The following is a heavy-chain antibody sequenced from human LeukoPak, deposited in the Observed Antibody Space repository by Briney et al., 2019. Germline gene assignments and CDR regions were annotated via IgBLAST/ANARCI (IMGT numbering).Heavy chain of an antibody. CDR3: ARVFGRLCAFDI. V-gene: IGHV1-2*02. J-gene: IGHJ3*02. Sequence: ASVKVSCKASGYTFTSYGISWVRQAPGQGLEWMGWINPNSGGTNYAQKFQGRVTMTRDTSISTAYMELSRLRSDDTAVYYCARVFGRLCAFDIWGQGTMVTVSS. D-gene: IGHD3/OR15-3a*01. CDR2: INPNSGGT. CDR1: GYTFTSYG.